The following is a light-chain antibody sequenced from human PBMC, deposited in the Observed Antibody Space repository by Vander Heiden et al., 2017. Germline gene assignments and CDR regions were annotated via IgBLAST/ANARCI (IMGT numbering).Light chain of an antibody. V-gene: IGKV4-1*01. Sequence: IVMTQSPDSLAVSLGARATINCKSSQSVLYSSNNKNFVAWYQQQPGQPPKLLIYWASTRESGVPDRFSGSGSGTDITITISSQQAEDVAVYYCQQYYSTPRTFGQGTKVEIK. CDR1: QSVLYSSNNKNF. CDR3: QQYYSTPRT. J-gene: IGKJ1*01. CDR2: WAS.